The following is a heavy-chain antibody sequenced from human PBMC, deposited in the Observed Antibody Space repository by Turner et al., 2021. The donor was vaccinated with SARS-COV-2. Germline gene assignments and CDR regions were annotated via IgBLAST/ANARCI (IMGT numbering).Heavy chain of an antibody. Sequence: EMQLMEGGGGLVQPGGSLRLSCAASGFTFSSYAMHWVRQAPGKGLVWVARINGDGKSTSYADSEKGRFTIARDKAKNTLYVQMSSLRAEDTAVYYCARSSAGAIDYWGQGTLVTVTS. CDR1: GFTFSSYA. CDR3: ARSSAGAIDY. V-gene: IGHV3-74*01. CDR2: INGDGKST. J-gene: IGHJ4*02.